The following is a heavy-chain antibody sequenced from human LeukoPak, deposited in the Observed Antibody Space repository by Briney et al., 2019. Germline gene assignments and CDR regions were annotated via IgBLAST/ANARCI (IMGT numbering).Heavy chain of an antibody. CDR2: IKQDGSEK. J-gene: IGHJ6*02. V-gene: IGHV3-7*01. Sequence: PGVSLRLYCAASGFSFATYWMRWVRQGPGRGLEGGANIKQDGSEKYYVDSVKGRFTIYRDNSKNTLYLQMNSLRAEDTAVYYCARLSRGDFRTRAYGVYATRLDVWGQGTTVTVSS. CDR1: GFSFATYW. D-gene: IGHD4-17*01. CDR3: ARLSRGDFRTRAYGVYATRLDV.